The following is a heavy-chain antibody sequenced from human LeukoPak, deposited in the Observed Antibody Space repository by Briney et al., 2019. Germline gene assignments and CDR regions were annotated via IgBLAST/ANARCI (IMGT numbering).Heavy chain of an antibody. J-gene: IGHJ4*02. V-gene: IGHV3-23*01. CDR1: GFTFSSYA. Sequence: GGSLRLSCAASGFTFSSYAISWVRQAPGKGLEWVSAISGSGDSTNYADSLKGRFTNSRDNSKNTLYLQMNSLRGEDTAVYYCAKSRGSYWVPEFDFWGQGTLVTVSS. D-gene: IGHD1-26*01. CDR2: ISGSGDST. CDR3: AKSRGSYWVPEFDF.